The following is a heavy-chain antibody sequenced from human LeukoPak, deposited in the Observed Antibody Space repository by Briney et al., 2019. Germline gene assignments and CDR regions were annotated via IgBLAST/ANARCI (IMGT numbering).Heavy chain of an antibody. CDR2: ISGNGAFT. J-gene: IGHJ4*02. Sequence: GGSLRLSCAASGFTFTSFAMTWVRQAPGNGLQWISTISGNGAFTYYPDSVKGRFTISRDRSKNTVYLQIDSLSAEDTAVYYCAKYGAPDSGGLLGRPYLDSWGQGALVTVSS. V-gene: IGHV3-23*01. CDR3: AKYGAPDSGGLLGRPYLDS. CDR1: GFTFTSFA. D-gene: IGHD3-22*01.